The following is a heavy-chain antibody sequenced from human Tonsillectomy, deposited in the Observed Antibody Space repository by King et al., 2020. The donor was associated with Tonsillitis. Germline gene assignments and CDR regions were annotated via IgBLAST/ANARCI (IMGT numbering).Heavy chain of an antibody. CDR3: ARGVETAMVSVNDAFYV. V-gene: IGHV6-1*01. CDR1: GDSVSSNSAA. Sequence: VQLQQSGPGLVKPSQTLSLTCAISGDSVSSNSAAWNWIRQSPSRGLEWLGRTYYRSKWYNDYAVSVKSRITINPDTSKNQFSLQLNSVTPEDTAVYYCARGVETAMVSVNDAFYVWGQGTMVTVSS. CDR2: TYYRSKWYN. J-gene: IGHJ3*01. D-gene: IGHD5-18*01.